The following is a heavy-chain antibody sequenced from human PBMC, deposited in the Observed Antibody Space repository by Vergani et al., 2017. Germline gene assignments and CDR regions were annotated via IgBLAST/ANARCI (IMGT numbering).Heavy chain of an antibody. CDR3: ARVPYGGQPVD. Sequence: QVQLVESGGGVVQPGRSLRLSCAASGFTFSSYGMHWVRQAPGKGLEWVAVISYDGSNKYYADSVKGRFTISRDNSKNTLYLQMNSLRAEDTAVYYCARVPYGGQPVDWGQGTLVTVSS. V-gene: IGHV3-30*03. D-gene: IGHD4-23*01. J-gene: IGHJ4*02. CDR2: ISYDGSNK. CDR1: GFTFSSYG.